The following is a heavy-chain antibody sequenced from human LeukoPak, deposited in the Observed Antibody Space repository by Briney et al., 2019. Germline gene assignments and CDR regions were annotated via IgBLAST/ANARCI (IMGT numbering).Heavy chain of an antibody. D-gene: IGHD1-26*01. Sequence: KTSETLSLTCTVSGGSISSSSYYWGWIRQPPGKGLEWIGSIYYSGSTYYNPSLKSRVTISVDTSKNQFSLKLSSVTAADTAVYYCARRRVGWGANGWFDPWGQGTLVTVSS. V-gene: IGHV4-39*01. J-gene: IGHJ5*02. CDR3: ARRRVGWGANGWFDP. CDR1: GGSISSSSYY. CDR2: IYYSGST.